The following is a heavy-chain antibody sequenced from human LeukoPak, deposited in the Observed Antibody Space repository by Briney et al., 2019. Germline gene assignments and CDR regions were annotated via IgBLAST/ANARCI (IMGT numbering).Heavy chain of an antibody. D-gene: IGHD3-3*01. V-gene: IGHV2-70*01. Sequence: LRLSCAASGFTVSSNYMSWIRQPPGKALEWLALIDWDDDKYYSTSLKTRLTISKDTSKNQVVLTMTNMDPVDTATYYCARIWSGTGGFDPWGQGTLVTVSS. CDR2: IDWDDDK. J-gene: IGHJ5*02. CDR1: GFTVSSNY. CDR3: ARIWSGTGGFDP.